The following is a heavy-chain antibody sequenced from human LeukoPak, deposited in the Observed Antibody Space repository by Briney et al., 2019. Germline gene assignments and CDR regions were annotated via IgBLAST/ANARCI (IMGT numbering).Heavy chain of an antibody. D-gene: IGHD1-26*01. CDR1: GGTFSSYA. J-gene: IGHJ6*02. Sequence: SVKVSCKASGGTFSSYAISWVRQAPGQGLEWMGGIIPIFGTANYAQKFQGRVGIIADESTSTAYMELSSLRSEDTAVYYCARDPGGRDHYYGMDVWGQGTTVTVSS. CDR3: ARDPGGRDHYYGMDV. V-gene: IGHV1-69*01. CDR2: IIPIFGTA.